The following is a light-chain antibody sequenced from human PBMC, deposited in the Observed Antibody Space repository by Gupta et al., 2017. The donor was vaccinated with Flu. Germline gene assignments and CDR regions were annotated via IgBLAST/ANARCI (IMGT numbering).Light chain of an antibody. CDR1: SYKICNNY. J-gene: IGLJ2*01. CDR3: ATWDNSRTVVL. Sequence: QSVLTQPPSVSAAPGQKVTISCSGGSYKICNNYVSWYQQLPGTAPNLLIYENNERPSGIPERVSGSKSATSATVVITGLQTEDEATYYCATWDNSRTVVLFGGGTKLTVL. V-gene: IGLV1-51*01. CDR2: ENN.